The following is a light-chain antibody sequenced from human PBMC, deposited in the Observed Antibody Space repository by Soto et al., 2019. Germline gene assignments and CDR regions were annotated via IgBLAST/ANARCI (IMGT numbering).Light chain of an antibody. CDR1: QSISFY. Sequence: EIVLTESPSTLCVSPWERATLSCRASQSISFYLTWYQHKPGQAPRLLIYDASNRATGIPARFSGSGYGTDFTLTISSLEPEDFAVYYCQQRSNWPTFGQGTRLEI. CDR3: QQRSNWPT. J-gene: IGKJ5*01. CDR2: DAS. V-gene: IGKV3-11*01.